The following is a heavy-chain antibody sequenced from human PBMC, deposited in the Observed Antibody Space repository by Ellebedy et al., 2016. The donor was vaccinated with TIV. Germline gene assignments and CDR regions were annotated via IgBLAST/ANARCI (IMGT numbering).Heavy chain of an antibody. D-gene: IGHD3-10*01. CDR1: GYSFTNYW. CDR2: IYPGDSES. V-gene: IGHV5-51*01. J-gene: IGHJ4*02. Sequence: GGSLRLXCKGSGYSFTNYWIGWVRQMPGKGLEWMGSIYPGDSESRYSPSLQGQVTISADKSISTAYLQWSSLKASDTAMYYCARHLWNDFWGQGTLVTVSS. CDR3: ARHLWNDF.